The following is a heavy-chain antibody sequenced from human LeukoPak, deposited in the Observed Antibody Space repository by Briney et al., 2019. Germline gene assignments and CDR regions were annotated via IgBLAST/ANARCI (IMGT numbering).Heavy chain of an antibody. Sequence: ASVKVSCKVSGYTLTELSMHWVRQAPGKGLEWMGGFDPEDGETIYAQKFQGRVTMTEDTSTDTAYMELSSLRSEETAVYYCATDPETYHTAMARGAYAFDIWGQGTMVTVSS. J-gene: IGHJ3*02. D-gene: IGHD5-18*01. CDR1: GYTLTELS. CDR2: FDPEDGET. CDR3: ATDPETYHTAMARGAYAFDI. V-gene: IGHV1-24*01.